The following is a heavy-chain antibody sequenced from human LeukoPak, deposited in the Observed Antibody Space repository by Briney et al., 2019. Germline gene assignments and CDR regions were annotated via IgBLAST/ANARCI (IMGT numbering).Heavy chain of an antibody. CDR1: GYTFTSYY. CDR3: AGNTVGFDP. CDR2: INTNTGNP. J-gene: IGHJ5*02. V-gene: IGHV7-4-1*02. Sequence: VASVKVSCKASGYTFTSYYMHWVRQAPGQGLEWMGWINTNTGNPTYAQGFTGRFVFSLDTSVSTAYLQISSLKAEDTAVYYCAGNTVGFDPWGQGTLVTVSS. D-gene: IGHD5-12*01.